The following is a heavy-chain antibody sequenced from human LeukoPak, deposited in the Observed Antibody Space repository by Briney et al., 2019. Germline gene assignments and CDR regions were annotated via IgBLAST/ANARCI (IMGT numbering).Heavy chain of an antibody. D-gene: IGHD3-3*01. J-gene: IGHJ4*02. CDR2: ISSSSSYI. CDR3: AKRPLDYDFWSGYFDY. Sequence: PGGSLRLSCAASGFTFNTYTMNWVRQAPGRGLEWVSSISSSSSYIYYADSVKGRFTISRDNAKTSLYLQMNSLRAEDTAVYYCAKRPLDYDFWSGYFDYWGQGTLVTVSS. V-gene: IGHV3-21*01. CDR1: GFTFNTYT.